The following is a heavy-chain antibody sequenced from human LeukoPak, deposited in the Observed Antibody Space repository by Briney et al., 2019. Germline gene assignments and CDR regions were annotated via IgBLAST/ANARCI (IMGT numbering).Heavy chain of an antibody. CDR1: GFTFSTSW. CDR2: IKKDGSET. Sequence: GSLRLSCAASGFTFSTSWMSWVRQVPGKGLEWVANIKKDGSETYYVDSVKGRFTISRDNAKNSLYLQMNSLRAEDTAMYYCARGRYSGTTYYFDYWGQGTLVTVSS. V-gene: IGHV3-7*03. J-gene: IGHJ4*02. D-gene: IGHD5-12*01. CDR3: ARGRYSGTTYYFDY.